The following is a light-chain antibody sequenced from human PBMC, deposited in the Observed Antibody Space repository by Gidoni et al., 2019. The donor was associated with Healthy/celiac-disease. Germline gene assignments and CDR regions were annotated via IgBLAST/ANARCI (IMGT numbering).Light chain of an antibody. CDR2: MNN. CDR3: AAWDDSLSGRV. V-gene: IGLV1-47*01. Sequence: QSVLTQPPSASGTPGQRVTISCSGSSSNIGSNYVYWYQQLPGTAPKLLIYMNNQRPSGVPYRFSGSKSGTSASLAISGLRSEDESDYYCAAWDDSLSGRVFGGGTKLTVL. J-gene: IGLJ3*02. CDR1: SSNIGSNY.